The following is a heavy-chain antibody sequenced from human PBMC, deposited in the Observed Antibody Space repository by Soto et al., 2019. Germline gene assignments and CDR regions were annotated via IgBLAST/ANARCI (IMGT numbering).Heavy chain of an antibody. CDR3: ARCHCSRTGCRVSYYYGMDV. J-gene: IGHJ6*02. CDR2: IKPTIAST. V-gene: IGHV1-46*01. Sequence: ASVKVSCKASGYTFTSYDIHWVRQAPGQGLEWMGIIKPTIASTSYAQKFQGRVTMTRDTSTSTGYMELSSLRSEDTAVYYCARCHCSRTGCRVSYYYGMDVWGQGTTVTVSS. D-gene: IGHD2-2*01. CDR1: GYTFTSYD.